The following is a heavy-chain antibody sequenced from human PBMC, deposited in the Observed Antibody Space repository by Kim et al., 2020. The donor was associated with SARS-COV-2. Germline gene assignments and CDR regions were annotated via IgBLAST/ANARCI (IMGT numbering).Heavy chain of an antibody. CDR1: GYSFTSYW. D-gene: IGHD3-22*01. J-gene: IGHJ4*02. Sequence: GESLKISCKGSGYSFTSYWISWVRQMPGKGLEWMGRIDPSDSYTNYSPSFQGHVTISADKSISTAYLQWSSLKASDTAMYYCARENRDSSGHYYGVGYWGQGTLVTVSS. CDR3: ARENRDSSGHYYGVGY. V-gene: IGHV5-10-1*01. CDR2: IDPSDSYT.